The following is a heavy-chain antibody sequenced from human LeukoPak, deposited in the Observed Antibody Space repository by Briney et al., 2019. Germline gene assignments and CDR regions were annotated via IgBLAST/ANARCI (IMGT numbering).Heavy chain of an antibody. V-gene: IGHV3-20*04. J-gene: IGHJ6*03. CDR3: ARVLSYYYHYMDV. CDR1: GFTFDNYG. Sequence: GGSLRLSCAASGFTFDNYGMSWVRQAPGKGLEWVSGINWNGDSTGYADSVKGRFTISRDNAKNSLHLQMNSLRAEDTALYYCARVLSYYYHYMDVWGKGTTVTVSS. CDR2: INWNGDST.